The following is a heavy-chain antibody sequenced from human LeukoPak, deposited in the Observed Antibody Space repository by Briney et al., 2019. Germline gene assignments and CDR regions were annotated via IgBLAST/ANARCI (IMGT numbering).Heavy chain of an antibody. Sequence: SETLSLTCTVSGGSISSSSYYWGWIRQPPGKGLEWIGRIYTSGSTNYNPSLKSRVTMSVDTSKNQFSLKLTSVTAADTAVYYCARGRNAGFDIWGQGTMVTVSS. V-gene: IGHV4-39*07. CDR1: GGSISSSSYY. J-gene: IGHJ3*02. CDR3: ARGRNAGFDI. CDR2: IYTSGST.